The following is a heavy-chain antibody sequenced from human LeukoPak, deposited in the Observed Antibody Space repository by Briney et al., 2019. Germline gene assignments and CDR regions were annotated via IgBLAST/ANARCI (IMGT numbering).Heavy chain of an antibody. CDR1: GGSISSYY. CDR3: AKPRVAQTFDL. V-gene: IGHV4-4*07. CDR2: IYSSGST. D-gene: IGHD2-15*01. J-gene: IGHJ4*02. Sequence: SETLSLTCTVSGGSISSYYWSWIRQPAGKGLEWIGRIYSSGSTDYNPSLKSRVTMSVDTSNNQFSLKLNSVTAADTAVYYCAKPRVAQTFDLWGQGTLVTVSS.